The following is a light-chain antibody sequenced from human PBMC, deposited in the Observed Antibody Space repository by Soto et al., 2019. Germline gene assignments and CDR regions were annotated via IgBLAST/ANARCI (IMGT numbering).Light chain of an antibody. CDR1: SSDVGAYDY. V-gene: IGLV2-14*01. CDR2: EVS. CDR3: TSYTTISTRV. Sequence: QSALTQPASVSLSPGQSITISCTGTSSDVGAYDYVSWCQQLPGKAPKLIISEVSNRPSGVSYRFSGSKSGNTASLTISGLHPEDEASYYCTSYTTISTRVFGTGTKVTVL. J-gene: IGLJ1*01.